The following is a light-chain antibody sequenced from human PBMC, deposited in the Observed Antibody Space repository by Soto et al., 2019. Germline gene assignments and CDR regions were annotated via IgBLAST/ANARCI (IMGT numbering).Light chain of an antibody. J-gene: IGKJ1*01. CDR2: KAS. CDR3: QQYNVYCT. V-gene: IGKV1-5*03. Sequence: DLQMAQSPSTLSASVGDRVTITCRASQSIDIWLAWYQQKAGKAPKLLIYKASTLESGVPSRFSGSGSGTEFTLTISSLQPDDVATYYCQQYNVYCTFGQGTKVEVK. CDR1: QSIDIW.